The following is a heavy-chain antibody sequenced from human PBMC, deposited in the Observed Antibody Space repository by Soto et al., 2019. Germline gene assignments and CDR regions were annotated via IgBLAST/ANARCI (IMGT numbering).Heavy chain of an antibody. CDR2: ISHDGRVQ. CDR1: GFTFSSYG. Sequence: QVQLVESGGGVVQPGRSLRLSCAASGFTFSSYGMQWVRQAPGKGLEWVAVISHDGRVQYYAASVKGRFTISRDNSKDTLSLKMNSLRAEDTAVYYCAKEGTIKRSYYFDFWGQGTLVTVSS. V-gene: IGHV3-30*18. J-gene: IGHJ4*02. D-gene: IGHD2-21*01. CDR3: AKEGTIKRSYYFDF.